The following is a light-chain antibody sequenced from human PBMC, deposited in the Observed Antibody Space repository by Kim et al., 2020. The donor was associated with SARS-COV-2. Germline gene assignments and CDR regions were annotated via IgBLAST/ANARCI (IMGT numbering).Light chain of an antibody. CDR3: HQYSSSPGYT. CDR2: GAS. Sequence: EIVLTQSPGTLSLSPGERATLSCRASQSVSSSYLAWYQQKPGQAPRLLIYGASSRATGIPDRFTGSGSGTDFTLTISRLEPEDFAVYYCHQYSSSPGYTFGQGTKLEI. V-gene: IGKV3-20*01. J-gene: IGKJ2*01. CDR1: QSVSSSY.